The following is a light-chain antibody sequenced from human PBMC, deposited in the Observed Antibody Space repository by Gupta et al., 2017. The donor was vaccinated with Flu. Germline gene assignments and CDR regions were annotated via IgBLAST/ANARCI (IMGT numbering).Light chain of an antibody. V-gene: IGKV1-39*01. J-gene: IGKJ2*01. CDR1: QSISRY. Sequence: DIQMTQSPSFLSASVGDRVTIPCRASQSISRYLNWYQQKPGKAPKLLIYLGSSLQSGVPSRFSGGGSGPDFTLTISRLQPEDFATYYCQQRDSSPYTFGQGTKMEIK. CDR2: LGS. CDR3: QQRDSSPYT.